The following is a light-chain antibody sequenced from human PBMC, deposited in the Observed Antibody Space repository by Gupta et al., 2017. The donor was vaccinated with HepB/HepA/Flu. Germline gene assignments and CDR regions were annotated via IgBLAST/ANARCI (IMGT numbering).Light chain of an antibody. CDR2: RNN. CDR3: PTWDDSLSGYV. CDR1: SSNIGSNY. V-gene: IGLV1-47*01. Sequence: QSVLTQPPSASGTPGQRVTISCSGSSSNIGSNYVYWYQQFPGTAPKLLIYRNNQRPSGVPDRFSGSKSGTSASLAISGLRSDDEADYYCPTWDDSLSGYVFGNGTKLTVL. J-gene: IGLJ1*01.